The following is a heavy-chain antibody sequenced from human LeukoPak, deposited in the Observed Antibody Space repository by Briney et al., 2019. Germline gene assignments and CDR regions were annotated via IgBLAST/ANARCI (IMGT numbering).Heavy chain of an antibody. CDR1: GFTFSNYG. Sequence: GGSLRPSCAASGFTFSNYGIHWVRQAPGKGLEWVAIIWNDGSKKYYGDSVKGRFTISRDNSKNTAYLQMNSLRADDTAVYYCARGPDIAATGHLFDYWGQGTLVTVSS. V-gene: IGHV3-30*02. CDR2: IWNDGSKK. D-gene: IGHD6-25*01. CDR3: ARGPDIAATGHLFDY. J-gene: IGHJ4*02.